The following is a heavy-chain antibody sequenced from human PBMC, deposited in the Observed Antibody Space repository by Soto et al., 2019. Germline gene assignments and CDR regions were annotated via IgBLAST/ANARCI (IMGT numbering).Heavy chain of an antibody. CDR1: GLAFNNYG. CDR3: AREDSIIIPAVSDF. D-gene: IGHD2-2*01. J-gene: IGHJ4*02. CDR2: ISKSDYT. V-gene: IGHV3-21*01. Sequence: GWSIRLSCTVSGLAFNNYGINWVLQAPGKGLEWVSSISKSDYTYYSDSVKGRFTISRDNAKNSVSLQMNTLRVEDTAVYYCAREDSIIIPAVSDFWGQGTLVTVSS.